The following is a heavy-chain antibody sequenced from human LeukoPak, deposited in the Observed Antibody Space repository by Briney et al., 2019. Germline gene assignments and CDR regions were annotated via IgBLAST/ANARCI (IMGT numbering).Heavy chain of an antibody. V-gene: IGHV3-48*02. Sequence: GGSLRLSCAASGFTFSPYFMNWVRQAPGKGLEWVSYISGSSSTIYYADSVKGRFTISRDNAKNSLYLQMNSLRDEDTAVYYCARANRPFHTSGWYKDYWGQGTLVTVSS. J-gene: IGHJ4*02. CDR1: GFTFSPYF. CDR3: ARANRPFHTSGWYKDY. CDR2: ISGSSSTI. D-gene: IGHD6-19*01.